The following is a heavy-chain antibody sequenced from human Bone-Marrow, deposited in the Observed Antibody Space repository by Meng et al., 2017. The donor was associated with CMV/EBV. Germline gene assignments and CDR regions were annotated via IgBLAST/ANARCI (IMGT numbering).Heavy chain of an antibody. V-gene: IGHV1-69*05. D-gene: IGHD6-6*01. CDR3: ARDRATSIAARQIIWFDP. Sequence: SFSSCAKSWGRQAPGQGLEWMGGIIPIFGTANYAQKFQGRVTITTDESTSTAYMELSSLRSEDTAVYYCARDRATSIAARQIIWFDPWGQGTLVTVSS. CDR1: SFSSCA. J-gene: IGHJ5*02. CDR2: IIPIFGTA.